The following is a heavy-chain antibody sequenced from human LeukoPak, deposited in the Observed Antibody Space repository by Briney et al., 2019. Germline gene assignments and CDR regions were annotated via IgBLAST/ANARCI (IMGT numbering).Heavy chain of an antibody. D-gene: IGHD2-15*01. J-gene: IGHJ6*03. CDR3: ARGEVVTASLPDFYYYYMDV. CDR2: ISGSGDTT. CDR1: GFTFSSYG. Sequence: GGSLRLSCAASGFTFSSYGMSWVRQAPGKGLEWVSAISGSGDTTYYADSVKGRFTISRDNAKNSLYLQMNSLRAEDTAVYYCARGEVVTASLPDFYYYYMDVWGKGTTVTISS. V-gene: IGHV3-23*01.